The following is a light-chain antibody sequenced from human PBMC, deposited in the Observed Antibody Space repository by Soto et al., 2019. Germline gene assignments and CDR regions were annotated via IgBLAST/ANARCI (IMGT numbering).Light chain of an antibody. J-gene: IGKJ4*01. CDR2: WAS. Sequence: MVMTQTPDSLGVCVCEGPTINCNSSQSTLSSANNKNHLAWYQHKVGQPPRLLIYWASTRESGVPDRFSGSGSGTDFTLTISSLQAEDVAIYYCQQYYTTPPTFGGGTKVDI. V-gene: IGKV4-1*01. CDR1: QSTLSSANNKNH. CDR3: QQYYTTPPT.